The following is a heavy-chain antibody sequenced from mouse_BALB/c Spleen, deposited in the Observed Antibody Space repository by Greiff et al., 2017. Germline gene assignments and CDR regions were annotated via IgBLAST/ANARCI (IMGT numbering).Heavy chain of an antibody. CDR3: ARSYYDYGSWFAY. CDR2: ISNLAYSI. CDR1: GFTFSDYG. J-gene: IGHJ3*01. V-gene: IGHV5-15*02. D-gene: IGHD2-4*01. Sequence: EVQRVESGGGLVQPGGSRKLSCAASGFTFSDYGMAWVRQAPGKGPEWVAFISNLAYSIYYADTVTGRFTISRENAKNTLYLEMSSLRSEDTAMYYCARSYYDYGSWFAYWGQGTLVTVSA.